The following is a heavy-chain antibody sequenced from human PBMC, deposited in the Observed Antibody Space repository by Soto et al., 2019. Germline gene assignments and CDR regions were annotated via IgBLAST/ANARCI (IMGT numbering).Heavy chain of an antibody. D-gene: IGHD3-22*01. CDR2: ISSSGSTI. Sequence: GGSLRLSCAASGFTFSSYEMNWVRQAPGKGLEWVSYISSSGSTIYYADSVKGRFTISRDNAKNSLYLQMNSLRAEDTAVYYCARVTKDYDSSGYYYGWFDPWGQGTLVTVSS. J-gene: IGHJ5*02. CDR1: GFTFSSYE. V-gene: IGHV3-48*03. CDR3: ARVTKDYDSSGYYYGWFDP.